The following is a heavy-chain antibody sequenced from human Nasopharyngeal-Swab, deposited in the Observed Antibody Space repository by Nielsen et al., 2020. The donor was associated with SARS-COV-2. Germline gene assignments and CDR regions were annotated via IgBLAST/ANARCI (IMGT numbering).Heavy chain of an antibody. CDR3: ASLNPMRY. D-gene: IGHD3-22*01. V-gene: IGHV3-7*05. CDR1: GFTFSSYS. J-gene: IGHJ4*02. Sequence: GGSLRLSCAASGFTFSSYSMNWVRQAPGKGLEWVANIKQDGSEKYYVDSVKGRFTISRDNAKNSLYLQMNSLRAEDTAVYYCASLNPMRYWGQGTLVTVSS. CDR2: IKQDGSEK.